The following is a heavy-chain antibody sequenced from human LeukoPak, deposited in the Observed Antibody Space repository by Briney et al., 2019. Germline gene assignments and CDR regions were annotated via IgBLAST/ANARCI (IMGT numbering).Heavy chain of an antibody. V-gene: IGHV3-15*01. Sequence: GGSLRLSCAASGFIFSNYNMSWVRQAPGKGLEWVGRIKSKSDGGTTDYAAPVKGRFTISRDDSKTTLYLQMNSLKTEDTAVYYCTGGRCSSTTCSGVDYWGQGTLVTLSS. CDR1: GFIFSNYN. CDR2: IKSKSDGGTT. J-gene: IGHJ4*02. CDR3: TGGRCSSTTCSGVDY. D-gene: IGHD2-2*01.